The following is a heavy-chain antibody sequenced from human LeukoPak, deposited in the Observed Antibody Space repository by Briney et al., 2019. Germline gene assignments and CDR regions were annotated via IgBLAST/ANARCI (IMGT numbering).Heavy chain of an antibody. V-gene: IGHV4-34*01. Sequence: SETLSLTCAVYGGSFSGYYWSWIRQPPGKGLEWIGEINHSGGTNYNPSLKSRVTISVDTSKNQFSLKLSSVTAADTAVYYCARVFGYYDSSGYYPLLDYWGQGTLVTVSS. J-gene: IGHJ4*02. D-gene: IGHD3-22*01. CDR1: GGSFSGYY. CDR3: ARVFGYYDSSGYYPLLDY. CDR2: INHSGGT.